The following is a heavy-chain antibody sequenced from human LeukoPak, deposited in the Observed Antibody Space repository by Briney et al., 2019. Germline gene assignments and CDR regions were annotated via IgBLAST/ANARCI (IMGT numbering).Heavy chain of an antibody. CDR2: ISSSSSYI. CDR1: GFTFSSYS. J-gene: IGHJ4*02. D-gene: IGHD3-10*01. Sequence: GGSLRLSCAASGFTFSSYSMNWVRQAPGKGLEWVSSISSSSSYIYYADSVKGRFTISRDNAKNSLYLQMNSLRAEDTAVYYCAREGNYYGSGSYYKGFDYWGQGTLVTVSS. V-gene: IGHV3-21*01. CDR3: AREGNYYGSGSYYKGFDY.